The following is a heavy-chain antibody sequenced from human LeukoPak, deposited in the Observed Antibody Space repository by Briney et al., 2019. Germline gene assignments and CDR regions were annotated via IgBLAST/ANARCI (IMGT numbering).Heavy chain of an antibody. CDR2: IIPIFGTA. J-gene: IGHJ4*02. CDR3: ARSAVLRYFDWLFGY. V-gene: IGHV1-69*01. CDR1: GGTFSSYA. D-gene: IGHD3-9*01. Sequence: GSSVKVSCKASGGTFSSYATSWVRQAPGQGLEWMGGIIPIFGTANYAQKFQGRVTITADESTSTAYMELSSLRSEDTAVYYCARSAVLRYFDWLFGYWGQGTLVTVSS.